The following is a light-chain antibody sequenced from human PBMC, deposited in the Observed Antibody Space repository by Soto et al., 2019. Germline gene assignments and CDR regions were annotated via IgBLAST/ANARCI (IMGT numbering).Light chain of an antibody. CDR3: TSYVGNDIWV. J-gene: IGLJ3*02. CDR2: EVT. Sequence: QSALTQPPSASGSPGQSVTISCTGTSSDVGAYKYVSWYQQYPGKAPKLMIYEVTNRPSGVPDRFSGSKSGNTASLTVSGLQAEDEADYYCTSYVGNDIWVFGGGNKLTVL. CDR1: SSDVGAYKY. V-gene: IGLV2-8*01.